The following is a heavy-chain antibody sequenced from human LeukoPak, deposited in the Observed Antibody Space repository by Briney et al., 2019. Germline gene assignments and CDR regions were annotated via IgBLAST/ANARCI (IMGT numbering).Heavy chain of an antibody. CDR1: GFTFSSYD. J-gene: IGHJ4*02. V-gene: IGHV3-30*18. D-gene: IGHD6-19*01. Sequence: GGSLRLSCAASGFTFSSYDIHWVRQAPDKGLEWVAVISYDGSNKYYADSVKGRFTISRDNSKNTLYLQMNSLRAEDTAVYYCAKGRLSSGWYRGYYFDYWGQGTLVTVSS. CDR3: AKGRLSSGWYRGYYFDY. CDR2: ISYDGSNK.